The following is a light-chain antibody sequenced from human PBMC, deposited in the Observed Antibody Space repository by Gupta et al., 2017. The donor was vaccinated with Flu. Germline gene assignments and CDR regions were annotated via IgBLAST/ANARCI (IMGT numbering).Light chain of an antibody. V-gene: IGKV3-15*01. CDR1: QSVDTK. J-gene: IGKJ2*01. CDR3: LQYNDWPYT. CDR2: AAS. Sequence: EIVMTRSPATLSVSLGERATPSCRASQSVDTKLAWYQQKPGQSPRLLIYAASSTATGIPPRFSGSGSGTEFALTVSSLQSEDFAVYYCLQYNDWPYTFGQGTKVEIK.